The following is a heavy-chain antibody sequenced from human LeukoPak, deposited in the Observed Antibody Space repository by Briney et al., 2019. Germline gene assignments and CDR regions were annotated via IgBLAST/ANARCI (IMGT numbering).Heavy chain of an antibody. CDR1: GFTFSSYA. CDR3: ARGIRDRSYDFWSGYSYYYHYMDV. J-gene: IGHJ6*03. D-gene: IGHD3-3*01. CDR2: ISYDGSNK. V-gene: IGHV3-30-3*01. Sequence: GGSLRLSCAASGFTFSSYAMHWVRQAPGKGLEWVAVISYDGSNKYYADSVKGRFTISRDNSKNTLYLQMNSLRAEDTAVYYCARGIRDRSYDFWSGYSYYYHYMDVWGKGTTVTVSS.